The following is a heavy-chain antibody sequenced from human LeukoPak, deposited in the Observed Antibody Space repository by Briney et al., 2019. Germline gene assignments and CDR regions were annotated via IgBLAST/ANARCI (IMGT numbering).Heavy chain of an antibody. D-gene: IGHD4-23*01. Sequence: ASVKVSCKASGYTFTSYGISWVRQAPGQGLEWMGWISAYNGNTNYAQKLQGRVTMTTDTSTSTAYMELRSLRSDDTAVYYCARDYGGNSEDAFDIWGQGTMVTVSS. CDR1: GYTFTSYG. J-gene: IGHJ3*02. CDR3: ARDYGGNSEDAFDI. CDR2: ISAYNGNT. V-gene: IGHV1-18*01.